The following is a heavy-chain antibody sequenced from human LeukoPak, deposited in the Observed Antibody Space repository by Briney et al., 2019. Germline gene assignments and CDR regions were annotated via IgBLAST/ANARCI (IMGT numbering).Heavy chain of an antibody. D-gene: IGHD6-13*01. CDR3: TRLPEDSSSWYQWSPSLNWFDP. V-gene: IGHV1-18*01. J-gene: IGHJ5*02. CDR1: GYTFTSYG. Sequence: GASVKVSCKAPGYTFTSYGISWVRQAPGQGLEWMGWISAYNGNTNYAQKLQGRVTMTTDTSTSTAYMELRSLRSDDTAVYYCTRLPEDSSSWYQWSPSLNWFDPWGQGTLVTVSS. CDR2: ISAYNGNT.